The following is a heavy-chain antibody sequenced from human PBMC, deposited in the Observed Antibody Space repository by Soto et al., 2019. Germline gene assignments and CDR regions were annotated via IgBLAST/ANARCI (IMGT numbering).Heavy chain of an antibody. V-gene: IGHV3-23*01. J-gene: IGHJ4*02. Sequence: GGSLRLSCAASGFTFRSYAMSWFRQSPGKGLEWVSAISGSGGNTYYADSVKGRFTISRDNSKNTLYLQMNSLRAEDTAVYYCAKVPGSSSFPGIDYWGQGTLVTVSS. CDR3: AKVPGSSSFPGIDY. CDR1: GFTFRSYA. CDR2: ISGSGGNT. D-gene: IGHD6-6*01.